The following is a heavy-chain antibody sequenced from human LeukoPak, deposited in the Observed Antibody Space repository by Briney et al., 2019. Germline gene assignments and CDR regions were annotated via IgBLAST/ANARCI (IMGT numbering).Heavy chain of an antibody. CDR1: GFTFSSYS. CDR3: ARAAGSSSREYYFDY. D-gene: IGHD6-6*01. V-gene: IGHV3-21*01. CDR2: ISSSSSYI. J-gene: IGHJ4*02. Sequence: PGGSLRLSCAASGFTFSSYSMNWVRQAPGKGLEWVSSISSSSSYIYYADSVKGRFTISRDNAKNSLYLQMNSLRAEDTAVYYCARAAGSSSREYYFDYGGQGTLVTVSS.